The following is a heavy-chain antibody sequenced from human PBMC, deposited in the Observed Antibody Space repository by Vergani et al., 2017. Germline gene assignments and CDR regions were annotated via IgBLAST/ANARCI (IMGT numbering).Heavy chain of an antibody. CDR1: GFNFNSYV. CDR3: AKGPTNLVVVPTTIYYMDV. CDR2: VSGNGDNT. Sequence: EALLWESGGGLVQPGGSLKVSCAASGFNFNSYVMSWVRQAPGKGLEWVAGVSGNGDNTHHADFVKGRFTISRDTSKETLYLQMNSLTVEDTAVYYCAKGPTNLVVVPTTIYYMDVWGKGTTVTVSS. V-gene: IGHV3-23*01. D-gene: IGHD2-2*01. J-gene: IGHJ6*03.